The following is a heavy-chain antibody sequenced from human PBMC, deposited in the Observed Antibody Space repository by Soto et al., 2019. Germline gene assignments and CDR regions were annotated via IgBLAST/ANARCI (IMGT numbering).Heavy chain of an antibody. Sequence: GGSLRLSCAASGFTFSSYSMSWVRQAPGKGLEWVSAITGSGGSTYYADSVKGRFTISRDNSKNTLYLQMNSLRAEDTAVYYCAKEGDLIGYNYGSCFDYWGQGTRVTAPQ. CDR3: AKEGDLIGYNYGSCFDY. J-gene: IGHJ4*02. CDR1: GFTFSSYS. V-gene: IGHV3-23*01. D-gene: IGHD5-18*01. CDR2: ITGSGGST.